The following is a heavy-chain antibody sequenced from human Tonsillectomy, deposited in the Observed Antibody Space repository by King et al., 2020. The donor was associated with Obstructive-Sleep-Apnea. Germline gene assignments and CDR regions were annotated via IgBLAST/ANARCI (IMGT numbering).Heavy chain of an antibody. V-gene: IGHV4-39*07. Sequence: QLQLQESGPGLVKPSETLSLTCTVSGGSISSSGYYWGWIRQSPGKGLEWIGSISYSGSTSYNPSLKSRVTISVDTSKNQFSLKLSSVTAADTAVYYCARGMAEGYNYGYLKGGGMDVWGQGTTVTVSS. J-gene: IGHJ6*02. CDR3: ARGMAEGYNYGYLKGGGMDV. D-gene: IGHD5-18*01. CDR1: GGSISSSGYY. CDR2: ISYSGST.